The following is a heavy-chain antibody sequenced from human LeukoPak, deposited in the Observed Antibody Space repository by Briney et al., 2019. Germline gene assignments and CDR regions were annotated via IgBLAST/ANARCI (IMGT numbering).Heavy chain of an antibody. CDR2: IYHSGAT. V-gene: IGHV4-30-2*01. CDR3: ARGPNDILTGYYRTFFDH. J-gene: IGHJ4*02. D-gene: IGHD3-9*01. CDR1: GGSISSGGYS. Sequence: SQTLPLTCAVSGGSISSGGYSWSWIRQQPGKGLEFIGYIYHSGATYYNPSLKSRVTISVDRSKDQFSLKLTSVTAADTAVYYCARGPNDILTGYYRTFFDHWGQGALVTVSS.